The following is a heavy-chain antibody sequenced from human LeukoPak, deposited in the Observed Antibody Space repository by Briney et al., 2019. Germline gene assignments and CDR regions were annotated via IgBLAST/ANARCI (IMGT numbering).Heavy chain of an antibody. CDR1: GYTFTGYY. V-gene: IGHV1-2*06. J-gene: IGHJ4*02. Sequence: GASVKVSCKASGYTFTGYYMHWVRQAPGQGLEWMGRVSPNSGATNYAQKFQGRVTMTRDTSLSTAYMEVSSLRSDDTAVYYCARDQGGTTYFDYWGQGTLVTVSS. CDR3: ARDQGGTTYFDY. D-gene: IGHD1-1*01. CDR2: VSPNSGAT.